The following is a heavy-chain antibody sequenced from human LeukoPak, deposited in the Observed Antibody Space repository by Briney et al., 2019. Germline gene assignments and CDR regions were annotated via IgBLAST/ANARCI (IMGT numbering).Heavy chain of an antibody. Sequence: PGGSLRLSCAASGFSFSSYSMNWVRQAPGKGLEWVSSISSSKSYIFYADSVKGRFTISRDNAKNSLYLEMTSLRAEDTAVYYCARNDYSSSSYFYWGQGTLVTVSS. CDR1: GFSFSSYS. CDR2: ISSSKSYI. D-gene: IGHD6-6*01. CDR3: ARNDYSSSSYFY. J-gene: IGHJ4*02. V-gene: IGHV3-21*01.